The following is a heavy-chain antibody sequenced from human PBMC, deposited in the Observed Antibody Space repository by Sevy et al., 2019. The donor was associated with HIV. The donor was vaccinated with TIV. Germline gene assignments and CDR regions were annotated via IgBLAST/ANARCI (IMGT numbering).Heavy chain of an antibody. V-gene: IGHV3-23*01. D-gene: IGHD3-3*01. J-gene: IGHJ3*02. CDR3: AKGYVLRFLEWLPPGPSTHDAFDI. CDR2: ISGSGRST. CDR1: GFTFSSYA. Sequence: GGSLRLSCAASGFTFSSYAMSWIRQAPGKGLEWVSAISGSGRSTYYADSVKGRFTISRDNSKNTLYLQMNSLRAEDKSVYYCAKGYVLRFLEWLPPGPSTHDAFDIWGHGTMVTVSS.